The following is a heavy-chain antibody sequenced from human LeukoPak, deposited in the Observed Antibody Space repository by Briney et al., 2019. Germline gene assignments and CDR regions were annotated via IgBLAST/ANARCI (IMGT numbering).Heavy chain of an antibody. CDR3: AKDFALGATKGEPFDY. CDR1: GFTFSSYS. D-gene: IGHD1-26*01. Sequence: GGSLRLSCTASGFTFSSYSLNWVRQAPGKGLEWVSSVSTGSNYIYYADSVKGRFTISRDNDKNSLYLQMNSLRVEDTAVYYCAKDFALGATKGEPFDYWGQGTLVTVSS. V-gene: IGHV3-21*01. CDR2: VSTGSNYI. J-gene: IGHJ4*02.